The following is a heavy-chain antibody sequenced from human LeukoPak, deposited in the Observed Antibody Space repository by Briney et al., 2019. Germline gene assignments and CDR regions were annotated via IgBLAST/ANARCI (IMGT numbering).Heavy chain of an antibody. CDR1: GFTFSSFG. CDR2: IWYDASNK. D-gene: IGHD6-13*01. V-gene: IGHV3-33*01. J-gene: IGHJ4*02. Sequence: GGSLRLSCAASGFTFSSFGMHWVRQATGKGLEWVAVIWYDASNKYYADSVKGRFTISRDNSKNTLYLQMNSLRDDDTAVYYCVRGVGVSRFNYLDSWGQGTLVTVSS. CDR3: VRGVGVSRFNYLDS.